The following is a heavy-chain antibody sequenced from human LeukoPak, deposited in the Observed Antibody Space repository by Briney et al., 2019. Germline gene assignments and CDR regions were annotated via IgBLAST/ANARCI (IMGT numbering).Heavy chain of an antibody. J-gene: IGHJ4*02. CDR3: ASPSRYCSRTSCPFDY. CDR1: GFTFTSYW. Sequence: PGGSLRLSCAASGFTFTSYWIGWVRQMPGKGLEWMGIIYPGDSDTRYSPSFQGQVTISADKSTSTAYLQWSSLKASDTAMYYCASPSRYCSRTSCPFDYWGQGTLVTVSS. CDR2: IYPGDSDT. V-gene: IGHV5-51*01. D-gene: IGHD2-2*01.